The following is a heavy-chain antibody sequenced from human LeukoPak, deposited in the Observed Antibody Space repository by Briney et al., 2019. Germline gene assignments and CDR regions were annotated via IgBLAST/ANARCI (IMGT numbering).Heavy chain of an antibody. CDR1: GCNFNAYY. CDR2: NSPHTGGT. V-gene: IGHV1-2*02. Sequence: GSSVQVSCQASGCNFNAYYTHWVRPAAGQGLEWMGWNSPHTGGTNFAQKFQRRVPLHRDASVSTVYMERSGLRCDDPAVYYRARNAHRLVGHHMHLGGKGPTVPVSS. D-gene: IGHD2-2*01. CDR3: ARNAHRLVGHHMHL. J-gene: IGHJ6*03.